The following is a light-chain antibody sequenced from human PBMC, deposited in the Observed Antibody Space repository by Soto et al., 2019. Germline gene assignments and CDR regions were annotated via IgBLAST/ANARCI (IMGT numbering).Light chain of an antibody. CDR3: ETWDSYIRV. V-gene: IGLV4-60*03. J-gene: IGLJ3*02. CDR2: LERSGSY. CDR1: SGHSPYI. Sequence: QPVLTQSSSASASLGSSVKLTCTLSSGHSPYIIAWHQQQPGKAPRYLMTLERSGSYNKGSGVPDRFSGSSSGADRYLTISNLQSEDEADYFCETWDSYIRVFGGGTKVTVL.